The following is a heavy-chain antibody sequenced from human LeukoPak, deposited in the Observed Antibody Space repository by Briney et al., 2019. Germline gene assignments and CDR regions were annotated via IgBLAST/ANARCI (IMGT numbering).Heavy chain of an antibody. CDR1: GGSISSYY. V-gene: IGHV4-59*12. D-gene: IGHD3-22*01. CDR2: IYYSGST. J-gene: IGHJ4*02. CDR3: ARENTPYDSSGYYYMGFDY. Sequence: SETLSLTCTVSGGSISSYYWSWIRQPPGKGLEWIGYIYYSGSTNYNPSLKSRVTISVDTSKNQFSLKLSSVTAADTAVYYCARENTPYDSSGYYYMGFDYWGQGTLVTVSS.